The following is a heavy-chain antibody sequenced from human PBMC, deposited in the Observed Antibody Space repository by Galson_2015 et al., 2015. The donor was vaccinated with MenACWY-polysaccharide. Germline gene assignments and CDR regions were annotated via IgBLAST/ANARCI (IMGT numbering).Heavy chain of an antibody. CDR2: ISYDGDNK. D-gene: IGHD2-15*01. J-gene: IGHJ6*02. CDR1: GLIFSDYG. Sequence: SLRLSCAVSGLIFSDYGFHWVRQAPGKGLEWVAVISYDGDNKYYADSVKARFTVSRDDFNNTVYLQMNSLRPEDTAVYYCAKDRPLRRLRNYYYGMDVWCQATTVTV. V-gene: IGHV3-30*18. CDR3: AKDRPLRRLRNYYYGMDV.